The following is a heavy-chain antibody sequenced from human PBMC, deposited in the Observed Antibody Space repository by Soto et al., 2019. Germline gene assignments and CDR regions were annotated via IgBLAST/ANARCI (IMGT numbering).Heavy chain of an antibody. D-gene: IGHD6-19*01. V-gene: IGHV3-33*01. J-gene: IGHJ4*02. CDR2: IWYDGSNK. CDR1: GFTFSSYG. Sequence: SLRLSCAASGFTFSSYGMHWVRQAPGKGLEWVAVIWYDGSNKYYADSVKGRFTISRDNSKNTLYLQMNSLRAEDTAVYYCAREIAVAGTFRYYFDYWGQGTLVTVSS. CDR3: AREIAVAGTFRYYFDY.